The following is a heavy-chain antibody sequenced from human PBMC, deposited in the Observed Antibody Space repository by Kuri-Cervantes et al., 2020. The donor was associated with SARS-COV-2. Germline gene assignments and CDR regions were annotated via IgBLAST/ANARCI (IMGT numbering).Heavy chain of an antibody. D-gene: IGHD2/OR15-2a*01. Sequence: ASVKVSCKASGYTFTGYYMHWVRQAPGQGLEWMGWINPNSGGTNYAQKFQGRVTMTGDTSISTAYMELSRLRSDDTAVYYCARGQGWGLYARHGFDYWGQGTLVTVSS. CDR2: INPNSGGT. V-gene: IGHV1-2*02. CDR3: ARGQGWGLYARHGFDY. CDR1: GYTFTGYY. J-gene: IGHJ4*02.